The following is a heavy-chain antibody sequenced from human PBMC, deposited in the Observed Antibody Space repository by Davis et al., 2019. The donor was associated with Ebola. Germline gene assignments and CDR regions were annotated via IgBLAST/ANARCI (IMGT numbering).Heavy chain of an antibody. CDR3: ARGQTAGSLNFDY. Sequence: ASVKVSCKASGYTFTNYNIHWVRQAPGQGLEWMGIINPSGTSASYAQSFQGRVTMTRDTSTTTVYMELSSLRSEDTAVYYCARGQTAGSLNFDYWGQGTLVTVSS. D-gene: IGHD6-19*01. CDR1: GYTFTNYN. CDR2: INPSGTSA. V-gene: IGHV1-46*01. J-gene: IGHJ4*02.